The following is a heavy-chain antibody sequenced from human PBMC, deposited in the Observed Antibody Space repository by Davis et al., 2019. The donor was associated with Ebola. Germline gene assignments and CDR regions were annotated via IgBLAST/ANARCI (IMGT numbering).Heavy chain of an antibody. J-gene: IGHJ4*02. CDR1: GYTFTSYG. D-gene: IGHD1-1*01. CDR3: ARAQFPTTSDH. V-gene: IGHV1-18*04. CDR2: INPHNGNT. Sequence: ASVKVSCKASGYTFTSYGITWVRQAPGQGLEWMGWINPHNGNTNYAQNVQGRVTMTTDTSTNTAYMEVGSLRSDDTAVYYCARAQFPTTSDHWGQGTLVTVSS.